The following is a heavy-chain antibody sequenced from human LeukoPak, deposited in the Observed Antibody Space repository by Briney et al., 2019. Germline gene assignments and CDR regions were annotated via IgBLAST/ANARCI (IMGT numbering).Heavy chain of an antibody. CDR3: ATDRPWGSYLYFDY. D-gene: IGHD1-26*01. J-gene: IGHJ4*02. Sequence: SVKVSCKASGGTFSSYAISWVRQAPGQGLEWMGGIIPIFGTANYAQKFQGRVTMTEDTSTDTAYMELSSLRSEDTAVYYCATDRPWGSYLYFDYWGQGTLVTVSS. CDR2: IIPIFGTA. V-gene: IGHV1-69*06. CDR1: GGTFSSYA.